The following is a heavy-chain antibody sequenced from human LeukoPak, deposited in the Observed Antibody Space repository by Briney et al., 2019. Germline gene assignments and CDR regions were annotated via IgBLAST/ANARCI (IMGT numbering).Heavy chain of an antibody. CDR1: GYTFTSYD. CDR2: MNPNSGNT. D-gene: IGHD2-15*01. Sequence: ASVKVSCKASGYTFTSYDINWVRQATGQGLEWMGWMNPNSGNTGYAQKFQGRVTMTRNTSISTAYMELSSLRSGDTAVYYCARGYCSGGSCYGDWFDPWGQGTLVTVSS. CDR3: ARGYCSGGSCYGDWFDP. V-gene: IGHV1-8*01. J-gene: IGHJ5*02.